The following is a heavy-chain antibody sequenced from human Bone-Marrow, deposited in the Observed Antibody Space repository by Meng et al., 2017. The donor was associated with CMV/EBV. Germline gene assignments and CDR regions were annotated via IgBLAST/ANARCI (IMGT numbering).Heavy chain of an antibody. CDR2: MNPNSGNT. J-gene: IGHJ6*02. V-gene: IGHV1-8*01. D-gene: IGHD3-3*01. Sequence: ASVKVSCKASGYTFTSYDINWVRQATGQGLEWMGWMNPNSGNTGYAQKFQGRVTMTRNTSISTAYMELSSLRSEDTAVYYCARDGHYDFWSGYYTNSGPPTIYGMDVWGQGTTVTVSS. CDR1: GYTFTSYD. CDR3: ARDGHYDFWSGYYTNSGPPTIYGMDV.